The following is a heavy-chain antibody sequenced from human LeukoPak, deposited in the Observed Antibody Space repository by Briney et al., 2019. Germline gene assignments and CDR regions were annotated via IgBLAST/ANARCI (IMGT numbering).Heavy chain of an antibody. CDR1: GDFISTGGYY. D-gene: IGHD3-3*02. J-gene: IGHJ4*02. CDR3: ARGRRIFGAHWGYYFDS. V-gene: IGHV4-31*03. CDR2: IYYTGSI. Sequence: ASETLSLTCSVSGDFISTGGYYWSWIRQHPGKGLEWIGYIYYTGSIYYSPSLKSRLTISIDTSKNQFSLKLSSVTAADTAVYYCARGRRIFGAHWGYYFDSWGQGTLVTVSS.